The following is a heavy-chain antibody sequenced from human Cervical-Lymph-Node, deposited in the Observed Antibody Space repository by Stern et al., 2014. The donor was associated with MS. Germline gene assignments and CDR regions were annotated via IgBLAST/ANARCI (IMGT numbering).Heavy chain of an antibody. D-gene: IGHD5-18*01. V-gene: IGHV3-53*01. CDR1: GFTVNNNY. CDR3: AQSQYRPYYFDY. CDR2: LYPSTSS. J-gene: IGHJ4*02. Sequence: EAHLVESGGGLIQPGGSLTLSCAASGFTVNNNYMSWVRQAPVKGLEWVSVLYPSTSSYYADSVKARFTISRDLSENTLYLQMNSLRAEDTAVYYCAQSQYRPYYFDYWGQGTLVTVSS.